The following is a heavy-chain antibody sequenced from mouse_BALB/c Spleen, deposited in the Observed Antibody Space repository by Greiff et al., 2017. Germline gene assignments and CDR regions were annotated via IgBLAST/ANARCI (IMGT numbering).Heavy chain of an antibody. CDR1: GYSITSGYY. D-gene: IGHD4-1*01. CDR2: ISYDGSN. V-gene: IGHV3-6*02. Sequence: EVQLKESGPGLVKPSQSLSLTCSVTGYSITSGYYWNWIRQFPGNKLEWMGYISYDGSNNYNPSLKNRISITRDTSKNQFFLKLNSVTTEDTATYYCAGTGYFDYWGQGTTLTVSS. J-gene: IGHJ2*01. CDR3: AGTGYFDY.